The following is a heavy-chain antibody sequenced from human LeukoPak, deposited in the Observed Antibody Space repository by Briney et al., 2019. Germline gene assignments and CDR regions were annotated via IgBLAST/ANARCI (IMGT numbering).Heavy chain of an antibody. CDR1: GYIFSNYG. V-gene: IGHV1-18*01. D-gene: IGHD2-2*01. Sequence: ASVKVSCKASGYIFSNYGISWVRQAPGHGLEWMGWISSAGNTNYAPKFQDRATMTTDTSTSTASIELRSLRFDDTAVYYCARLAVVPAANKAGYYYYMDVWGKGTTVTVSS. J-gene: IGHJ6*03. CDR2: ISSAGNT. CDR3: ARLAVVPAANKAGYYYYMDV.